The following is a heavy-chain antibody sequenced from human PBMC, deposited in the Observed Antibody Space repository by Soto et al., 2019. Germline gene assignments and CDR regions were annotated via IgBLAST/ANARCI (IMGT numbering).Heavy chain of an antibody. CDR1: GYTFINYG. D-gene: IGHD1-26*01. Sequence: QVQLVQSGAEVKKPGSSVKVSCKTSGYTFINYGFSWVRQAPGQGLEWMGWISAYNGDTEYAQKFQGRVTLTRDTSTSTVYMEMRSLKFDDTAMYSCAREAGSGSYYPENYWGQGTLVTVSS. CDR3: AREAGSGSYYPENY. CDR2: ISAYNGDT. J-gene: IGHJ4*02. V-gene: IGHV1-18*04.